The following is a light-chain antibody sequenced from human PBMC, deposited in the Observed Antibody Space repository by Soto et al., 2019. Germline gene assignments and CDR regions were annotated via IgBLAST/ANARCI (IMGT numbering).Light chain of an antibody. CDR2: ATS. CDR1: QPLGAW. J-gene: IGKJ4*01. Sequence: DIQMTQFPSSVSASVGDRVTITCRASQPLGAWLAWYQQKPGKAPKLLIYATSTLETGVPSRFSGSGSGTQFTLTISSLQPEDFATCYCQQADISQLTFGGGTRVEIK. V-gene: IGKV1-12*01. CDR3: QQADISQLT.